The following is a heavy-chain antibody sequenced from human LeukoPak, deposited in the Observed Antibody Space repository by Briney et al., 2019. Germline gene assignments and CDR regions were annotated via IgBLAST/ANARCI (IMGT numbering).Heavy chain of an antibody. CDR2: IYSSGST. CDR1: GGSISSYY. J-gene: IGHJ4*02. V-gene: IGHV4-59*01. Sequence: PSETLSLTCTVSGGSISSYYWSWIQQPPGKGLEWIGYIYSSGSTNYNPSLKSRVTISVDTSKNQFSLNLSSVTAADTAVYYCARSESSSWSRPFDYWGQGTLVTVSS. CDR3: ARSESSSWSRPFDY. D-gene: IGHD6-13*01.